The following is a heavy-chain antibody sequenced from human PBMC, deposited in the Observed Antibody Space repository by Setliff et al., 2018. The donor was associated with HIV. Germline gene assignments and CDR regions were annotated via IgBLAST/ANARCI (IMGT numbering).Heavy chain of an antibody. Sequence: GESLKISCAASGFTFSSYWMSWVRQAPGKGLEYVAIIKEDGSEKYYVDSVKGRFTTSGDNSKNSLYLEMNSLRAEDTAVYFCAVDSRSRPTTWGQGTLVTVSS. D-gene: IGHD5-12*01. CDR1: GFTFSSYW. CDR3: AVDSRSRPTT. J-gene: IGHJ5*02. CDR2: IKEDGSEK. V-gene: IGHV3-7*03.